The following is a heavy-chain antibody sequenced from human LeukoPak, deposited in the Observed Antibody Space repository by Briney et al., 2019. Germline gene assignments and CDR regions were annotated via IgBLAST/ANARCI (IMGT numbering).Heavy chain of an antibody. CDR1: GYTFTSCD. CDR3: TRGSSGRRDN. Sequence: ASVKVSCKASGYTFTSCDINWVRQATGQGLEWMEWMNRNSGNAGYGQSLQGRITMTRDISTGAAYMELSNLTSEDKAIYYCTRGSSGRRDNWGQGTLVTV. J-gene: IGHJ4*02. CDR2: MNRNSGNA. D-gene: IGHD6-19*01. V-gene: IGHV1-8*01.